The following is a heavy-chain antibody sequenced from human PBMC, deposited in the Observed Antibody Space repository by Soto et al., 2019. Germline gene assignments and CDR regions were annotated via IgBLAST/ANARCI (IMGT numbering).Heavy chain of an antibody. CDR2: IGTAGDT. CDR1: GFTFSNYD. D-gene: IGHD3-22*01. J-gene: IGHJ3*02. V-gene: IGHV3-13*01. CDR3: ARGYYYDSSGYFSPGAFDI. Sequence: EVQLVESGGGLVQPGGSLRLSCTASGFTFSNYDMHWVCQATGKRLEWVSAIGTAGDTYYPGSVKGRFTISRENAKNSLYLQMNSLRAGDTAVYYCARGYYYDSSGYFSPGAFDIWGQGTMVTVSS.